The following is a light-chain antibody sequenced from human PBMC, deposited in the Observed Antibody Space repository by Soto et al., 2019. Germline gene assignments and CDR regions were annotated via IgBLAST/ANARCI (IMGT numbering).Light chain of an antibody. CDR2: GNS. V-gene: IGLV1-40*01. J-gene: IGLJ2*01. CDR1: SSNIGAGYD. Sequence: QSVLTKPPSVSGAPGQRVTISCTGSSSNIGAGYDVHWYQQLPGTAPKLLIYGNSNRPSGVPDRFSGSKSGTSASLAITGLQAEDAADYYCQSYDSSLSRVFGGGTKLTVL. CDR3: QSYDSSLSRV.